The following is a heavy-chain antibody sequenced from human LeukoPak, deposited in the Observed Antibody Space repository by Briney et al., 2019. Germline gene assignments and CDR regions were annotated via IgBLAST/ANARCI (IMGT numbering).Heavy chain of an antibody. CDR2: ISGSGGST. CDR3: ATSRGATIRPFDY. V-gene: IGHV3-23*01. D-gene: IGHD5-24*01. Sequence: PGGSLRLSCAASGFTFSSYAMSWVRQAPGKGLEWVSAISGSGGSTYYADSVKGRFTISRDNSKNTLYLQMNSLRAEDTAVYYCATSRGATIRPFDYWGQGTLVTVSS. CDR1: GFTFSSYA. J-gene: IGHJ4*02.